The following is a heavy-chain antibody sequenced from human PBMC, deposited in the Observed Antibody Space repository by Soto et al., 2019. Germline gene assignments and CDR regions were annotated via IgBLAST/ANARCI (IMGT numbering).Heavy chain of an antibody. V-gene: IGHV1-46*01. CDR3: ARASGWLGYCSGGSCPPLYGMDV. CDR1: GYAFTSYY. D-gene: IGHD2-15*01. Sequence: GASVKVSSKASGYAFTSYYMHWPRQAPGQGLEWMGIINPSGGSTSYAQKFQGRVTMTRDTSTSTVYMELSSLRSEDTAVYYCARASGWLGYCSGGSCPPLYGMDVWGQGTTVTVSS. CDR2: INPSGGST. J-gene: IGHJ6*02.